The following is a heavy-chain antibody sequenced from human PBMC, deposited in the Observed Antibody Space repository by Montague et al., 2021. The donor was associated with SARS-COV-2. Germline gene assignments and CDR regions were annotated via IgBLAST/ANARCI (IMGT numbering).Heavy chain of an antibody. Sequence: TLSLTCTVSGTSIRSGDYYWTWIRQHPGKGLEWIGYIFHTGRAYYNPSLETRVNISVDTSNNLFSLRLSSVTAADTAMYFCARVRLFYYLDYWGQGTLVTVSS. CDR1: GTSIRSGDYY. D-gene: IGHD2/OR15-2a*01. CDR3: ARVRLFYYLDY. V-gene: IGHV4-31*03. CDR2: IFHTGRA. J-gene: IGHJ4*02.